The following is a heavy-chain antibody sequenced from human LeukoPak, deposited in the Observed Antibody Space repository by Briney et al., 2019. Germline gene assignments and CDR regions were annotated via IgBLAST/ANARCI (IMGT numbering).Heavy chain of an antibody. D-gene: IGHD3-10*01. J-gene: IGHJ3*02. CDR3: TTDLGITMVRGVIGDAFDI. CDR2: IKSKADGGTK. Sequence: GGSLRLSCAASGFTFSNAWMTWVRQAPGKGLEWVGRIKSKADGGTKDYAAPVKGRFTISRDDSQHTLYLQMNSLKTEDTAVYYCTTDLGITMVRGVIGDAFDIWGQGTMVTVSS. V-gene: IGHV3-15*01. CDR1: GFTFSNAW.